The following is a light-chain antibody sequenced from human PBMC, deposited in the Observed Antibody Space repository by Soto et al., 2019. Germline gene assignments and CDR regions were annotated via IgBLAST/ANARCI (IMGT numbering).Light chain of an antibody. V-gene: IGKV3-15*01. J-gene: IGKJ4*01. CDR3: QQLNSYPLT. CDR1: QSVSSK. CDR2: DAS. Sequence: EVVMTQFPATLSVSPGERVTLSCRASQSVSSKLAWFQQKPGQAPSLLIYDASTRATGIPARFSGSGSGTEFTLTISSLQPEDFATYYCQQLNSYPLTFGGGTKVDIK.